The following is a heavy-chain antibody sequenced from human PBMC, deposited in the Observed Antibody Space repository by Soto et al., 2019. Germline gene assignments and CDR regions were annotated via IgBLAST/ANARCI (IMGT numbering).Heavy chain of an antibody. D-gene: IGHD3-3*01. V-gene: IGHV1-69*08. J-gene: IGHJ3*01. CDR2: IIPIPDIT. CDR3: ARDRITTRGDAFDL. CDR1: GGTFSTYI. Sequence: QVQLVQSGAEVKKPGSSVKVSCKAPGGTFSTYIISWVRQAPGLGLEWMGRIIPIPDITDNAQKFQGRVTFSADKSTSTAYMELSSLRSEDTAVYYCARDRITTRGDAFDLWGQGTMVPVSS.